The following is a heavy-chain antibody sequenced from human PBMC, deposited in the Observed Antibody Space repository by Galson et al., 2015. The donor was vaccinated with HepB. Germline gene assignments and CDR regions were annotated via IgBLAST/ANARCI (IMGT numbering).Heavy chain of an antibody. CDR1: GFSLSTSGMC. D-gene: IGHD3-22*01. V-gene: IGHV2-70*11. CDR3: ARISRYYYDSSGYSSID. Sequence: PALVKPTQTLTLTCTFSGFSLSTSGMCVSWIRQPPGKALEWLARIDWDDDKYYSTSQKTRLTISKDTSKNQVVLTMTNMDPVDTATYYCARISRYYYDSSGYSSIDWGQGTLVTVSS. J-gene: IGHJ4*02. CDR2: IDWDDDK.